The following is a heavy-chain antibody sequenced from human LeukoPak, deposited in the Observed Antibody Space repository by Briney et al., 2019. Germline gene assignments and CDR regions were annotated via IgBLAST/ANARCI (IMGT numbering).Heavy chain of an antibody. Sequence: GGSLRLSCAASGFTFSSYGMHRVRQAPGKGLEWVAVISYDGSNKYYADSVKGRFTISRDNSKNTLYRQMNRLRAEDTAVYYCAKDLDQYGSGSYYHYGMDVWGQGTTVTVSS. V-gene: IGHV3-30*18. CDR3: AKDLDQYGSGSYYHYGMDV. D-gene: IGHD3-10*01. J-gene: IGHJ6*02. CDR1: GFTFSSYG. CDR2: ISYDGSNK.